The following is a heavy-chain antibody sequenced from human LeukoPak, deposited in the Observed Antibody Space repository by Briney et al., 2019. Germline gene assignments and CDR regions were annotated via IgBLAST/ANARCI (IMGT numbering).Heavy chain of an antibody. CDR2: ISYDGSNK. J-gene: IGHJ3*02. Sequence: GGSLRLSCAASGFTFSSYAMHWVRQAPGKGLEWVAVISYDGSNKYYADSVKGRFTISRDNSKNTLYLQMNSLRAEDTAVYYCAKGAYIVVVVAATPDAFDIWGQGTMVTVSS. D-gene: IGHD2-15*01. CDR3: AKGAYIVVVVAATPDAFDI. V-gene: IGHV3-30*04. CDR1: GFTFSSYA.